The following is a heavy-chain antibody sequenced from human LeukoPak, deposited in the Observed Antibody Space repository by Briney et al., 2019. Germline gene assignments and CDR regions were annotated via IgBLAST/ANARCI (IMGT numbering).Heavy chain of an antibody. J-gene: IGHJ3*01. CDR3: ARGIVGATQLFDAFDV. Sequence: GGSLRLSCTASGFTFSRYSMNWVRHAPGKGLEWVSSISSSSSYIYYADSVKGRFTISRDNARNSLFLQMNSLRAEDTAVYYCARGIVGATQLFDAFDVWGQGTMVTVSS. CDR1: GFTFSRYS. V-gene: IGHV3-21*01. D-gene: IGHD1-26*01. CDR2: ISSSSSYI.